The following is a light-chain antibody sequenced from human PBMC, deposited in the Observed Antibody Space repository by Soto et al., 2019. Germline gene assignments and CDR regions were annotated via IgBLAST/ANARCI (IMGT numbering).Light chain of an antibody. J-gene: IGLJ3*02. Sequence: QSVLTQPPSASGTPGQRVTISCSGSTSNLGSNFVYWYQQVPGAAPKLLISRNDQRPSGVPDRFSGYKSGTSASLAISGLRSEDEADYHCAAWDDSLSGVVFGGGTKLTVL. CDR3: AAWDDSLSGVV. CDR1: TSNLGSNF. V-gene: IGLV1-47*01. CDR2: RND.